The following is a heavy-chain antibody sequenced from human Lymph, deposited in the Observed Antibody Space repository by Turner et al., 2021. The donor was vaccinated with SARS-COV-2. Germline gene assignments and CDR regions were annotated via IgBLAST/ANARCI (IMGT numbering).Heavy chain of an antibody. J-gene: IGHJ4*02. CDR3: TRVKYCTGGSCYGYHFDY. Sequence: EVQLVESGGGLVQPGQSLRLSCTASGFTFGDYAMSWVRQAPGKGLEWDGFIRSKAYGGTTQYAASVKGRFTISRDDSKSIAYLQMNSLKTEDTAVYYCTRVKYCTGGSCYGYHFDYWGQGTLVTVSS. D-gene: IGHD2-15*01. CDR2: IRSKAYGGTT. V-gene: IGHV3-49*04. CDR1: GFTFGDYA.